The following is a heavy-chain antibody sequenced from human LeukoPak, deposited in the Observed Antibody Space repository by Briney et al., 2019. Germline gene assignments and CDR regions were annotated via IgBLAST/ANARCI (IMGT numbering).Heavy chain of an antibody. CDR2: ISVSGNT. CDR3: AKAPVTTCSGAYCYPFDY. J-gene: IGHJ4*02. D-gene: IGHD2-21*01. V-gene: IGHV3-23*01. CDR1: GFTLSSYA. Sequence: GGSLRLSCVASGFTLSSYAMSWVRQAPGKGLEWVSAISVSGNTYHADSVKGRFTISRDSSKNTLYLQMNRLRAEDAAVYYCAKAPVTTCSGAYCYPFDYWGQGTLVTVSS.